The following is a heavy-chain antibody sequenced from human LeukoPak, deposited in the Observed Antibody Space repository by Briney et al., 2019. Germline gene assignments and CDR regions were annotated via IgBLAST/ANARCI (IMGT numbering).Heavy chain of an antibody. CDR3: SRERNSDIWIGHGY. V-gene: IGHV3-49*04. CDR1: GFTFGDYL. CDR2: IRSKAFGGTT. D-gene: IGHD3-3*01. Sequence: GGSLRLSCTASGFTFGDYLMSWVRQAPGKGLEWVGFIRSKAFGGTTEYGASVKGRFTISRDDSKSVVYLQMNSLGTEDTAVYFCSRERNSDIWIGHGYWGQGTLVTVSS. J-gene: IGHJ4*02.